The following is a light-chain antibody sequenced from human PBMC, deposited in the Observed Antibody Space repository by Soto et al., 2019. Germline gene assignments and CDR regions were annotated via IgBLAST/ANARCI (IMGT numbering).Light chain of an antibody. CDR3: QTWGTGIV. CDR1: SGHSSFA. Sequence: QLVLIQSPSASASLGASVKLTCTLSSGHSSFAIAWHQQQPEKGPRYLMKINSDGSHTKGDGIPDRFSGSGSGAERYLTISSLQSEDEAEYYCQTWGTGIVFGGGTKLTVL. J-gene: IGLJ2*01. CDR2: INSDGSH. V-gene: IGLV4-69*01.